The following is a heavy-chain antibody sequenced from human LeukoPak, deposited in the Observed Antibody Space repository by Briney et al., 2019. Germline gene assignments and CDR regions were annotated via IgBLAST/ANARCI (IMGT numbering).Heavy chain of an antibody. V-gene: IGHV3-53*01. CDR2: IYSGGNT. CDR3: ARDQGNRYSYGYTLDY. D-gene: IGHD5-18*01. Sequence: GGSLRLSCAASGLTVSSNCMSWVRQAPGKGLEWVSFIYSGGNTYYADSVKGRFTISRDNAKNSLYLQMNSLRAEDTAVYYCARDQGNRYSYGYTLDYWGQGTLVTVSS. CDR1: GLTVSSNC. J-gene: IGHJ4*02.